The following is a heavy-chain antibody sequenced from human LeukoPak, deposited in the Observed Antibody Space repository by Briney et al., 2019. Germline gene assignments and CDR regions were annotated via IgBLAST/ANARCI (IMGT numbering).Heavy chain of an antibody. CDR2: IGKGSDT. CDR3: ARARSGYEGDYLDY. J-gene: IGHJ4*02. CDR1: GFTFTTYD. V-gene: IGHV3-13*04. D-gene: IGHD5-12*01. Sequence: GGSLRLSCAASGFTFTTYDMHWVRQAPGKGLEWVSSIGKGSDTYYPASVKGRFTVSREDAKNSLYLQMNSLRAEDTAVYYCARARSGYEGDYLDYWGQGTLVTVSS.